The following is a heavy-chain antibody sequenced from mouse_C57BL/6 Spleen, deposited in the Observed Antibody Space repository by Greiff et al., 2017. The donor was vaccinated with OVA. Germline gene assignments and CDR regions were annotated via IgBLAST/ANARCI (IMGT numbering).Heavy chain of an antibody. CDR2: SRNKANDYTT. Sequence: EVQLVESGGGLVQSGRSLRLSCATSGFTFSDFYMEWVRQAPGKGLEWIAASRNKANDYTTEYSASVKGRFIVSRDTSQSILYLQMNALRAEDTAIYYCARDGSTYFDYWGQGTTLTVSS. J-gene: IGHJ2*01. D-gene: IGHD1-1*01. CDR1: GFTFSDFY. V-gene: IGHV7-1*01. CDR3: ARDGSTYFDY.